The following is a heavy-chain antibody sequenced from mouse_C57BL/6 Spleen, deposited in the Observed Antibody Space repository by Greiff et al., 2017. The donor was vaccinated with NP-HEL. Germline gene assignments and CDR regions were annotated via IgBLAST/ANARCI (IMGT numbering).Heavy chain of an antibody. CDR3: ARGITTVVATDWYFDV. J-gene: IGHJ1*03. CDR2: IYPRDGST. Sequence: QVHVKQSGPELVKPGASVKLSCKASGYTFTSYDINWVKQRPGQGLEWIGWIYPRDGSTKYNEKFKGKATLTVDTSSSTAYMELHSLTSEDSAVYFCARGITTVVATDWYFDVWGTGTTVTVSS. CDR1: GYTFTSYD. D-gene: IGHD1-1*01. V-gene: IGHV1-85*01.